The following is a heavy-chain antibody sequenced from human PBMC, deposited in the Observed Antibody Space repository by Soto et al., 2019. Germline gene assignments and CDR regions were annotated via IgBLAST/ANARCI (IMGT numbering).Heavy chain of an antibody. CDR3: ARGPRGLDY. Sequence: SDTLSLTCAVYGGSFSGYYWSWIRQPPGKGLEWIGEINHSGSTNYNPSLKSRVTISVDTSKNQFSLKLSSVTAADTAVYYCARGPRGLDYWGQGTLVTVSS. V-gene: IGHV4-34*01. J-gene: IGHJ4*02. CDR1: GGSFSGYY. CDR2: INHSGST.